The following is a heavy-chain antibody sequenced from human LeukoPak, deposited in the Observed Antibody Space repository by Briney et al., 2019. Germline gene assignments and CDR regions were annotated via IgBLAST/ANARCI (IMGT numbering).Heavy chain of an antibody. V-gene: IGHV1-46*01. CDR1: GYTFTDYY. Sequence: ASVEVSCKASGYTFTDYYVHWVRQAPGLGLEWMGIINPLRGITIYAQKFQGRVTMTSDTSTNTVYMELSSLISEDTAVYYCTRTIGYRPVAGLKEKWFAPWGQGTLVTATS. J-gene: IGHJ5*02. D-gene: IGHD6-19*01. CDR2: INPLRGIT. CDR3: TRTIGYRPVAGLKEKWFAP.